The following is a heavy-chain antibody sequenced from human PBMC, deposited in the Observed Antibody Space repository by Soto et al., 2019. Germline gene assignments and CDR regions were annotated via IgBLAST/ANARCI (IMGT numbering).Heavy chain of an antibody. CDR1: GGSMRNYF. CDR2: IHYSGTT. V-gene: IGHV4-59*01. CDR3: AAGEASSRNLAPYYLDF. J-gene: IGHJ4*02. Sequence: SETLSLTCTVSGGSMRNYFWTWIRQPPGKGLGWIGYIHYSGTTSFFPSYNPSLRSRVTISEDTSKNQFSLNLLSVTTADTAVYFCAAGEASSRNLAPYYLDFWGQGTLVTVSS. D-gene: IGHD6-13*01.